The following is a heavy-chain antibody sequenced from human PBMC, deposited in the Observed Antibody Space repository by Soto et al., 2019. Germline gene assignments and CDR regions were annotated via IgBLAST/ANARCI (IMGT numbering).Heavy chain of an antibody. Sequence: GASVKVSCKASRGTFSSYAISWVRQAPGQGLEWMGGIIPIFGTANYAQKFQGRVTITADESTSTAYMELSSLRSEDTAVYYCARGDIVVVPAAMRPYGMDVWGQGTTVTVSS. J-gene: IGHJ6*02. CDR2: IIPIFGTA. V-gene: IGHV1-69*13. D-gene: IGHD2-2*01. CDR1: RGTFSSYA. CDR3: ARGDIVVVPAAMRPYGMDV.